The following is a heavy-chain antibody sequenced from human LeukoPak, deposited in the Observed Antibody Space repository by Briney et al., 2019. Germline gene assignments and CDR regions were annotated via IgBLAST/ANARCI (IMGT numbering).Heavy chain of an antibody. CDR1: GFTFSSYW. J-gene: IGHJ4*02. D-gene: IGHD3-22*01. Sequence: GGSLSLSCAASGFTFSSYWMSWVRQAPGKGLEWVANIKQDGSEKYYVDSVKGRFTISRDNAKNSLYLQMNSLRAEDTAVYYCARVEVWDYYDSSGDFDYWGQGTLVTVSS. V-gene: IGHV3-7*01. CDR2: IKQDGSEK. CDR3: ARVEVWDYYDSSGDFDY.